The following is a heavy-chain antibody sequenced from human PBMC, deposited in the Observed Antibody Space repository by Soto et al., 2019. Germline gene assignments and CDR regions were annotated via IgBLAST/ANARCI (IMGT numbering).Heavy chain of an antibody. CDR1: GLTFSNYG. CDR3: ARESSSTVTTGGGGSAKDY. J-gene: IGHJ4*02. Sequence: QVHLVESGGGVVQPGRPLRLSCAASGLTFSNYGMHWVRQAPGKGLEWVAFISYDGTNRCYPDSVKGRFTISRDNSKNALYLEMNSLKTEDTAVYYCARESSSTVTTGGGGSAKDYWGQGTLVAVSS. CDR2: ISYDGTNR. V-gene: IGHV3-30-3*01. D-gene: IGHD4-17*01.